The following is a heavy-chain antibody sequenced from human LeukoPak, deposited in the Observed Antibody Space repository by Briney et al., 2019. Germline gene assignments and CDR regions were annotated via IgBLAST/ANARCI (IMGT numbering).Heavy chain of an antibody. Sequence: GGSLRLSCAASGFTFSSYEMNWVRQAPGKGLEWVSYISSGGSTIYYADSVKGRFTISRDNSKNTLYLQMNSLRAEDTAVYYCAKLGYCSGGSCYWSSFDIWGQGTMVTVSS. CDR1: GFTFSSYE. D-gene: IGHD2-15*01. CDR3: AKLGYCSGGSCYWSSFDI. CDR2: ISSGGSTI. J-gene: IGHJ3*02. V-gene: IGHV3-48*03.